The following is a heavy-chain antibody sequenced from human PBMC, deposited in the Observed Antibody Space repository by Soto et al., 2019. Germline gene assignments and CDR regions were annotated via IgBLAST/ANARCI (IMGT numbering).Heavy chain of an antibody. J-gene: IGHJ4*02. CDR1: GGSISRYY. D-gene: IGHD3-10*01. V-gene: IGHV4-59*01. CDR2: IYYSGST. CDR3: ARARGGYYDY. Sequence: SQLLSVTCSVAGGSISRYYWSWIRQPPGKGLEWIGYIYYSGSTNYNPSLKSRVTISVDTSKNQFSLKLSSVTAADTAVYYCARARGGYYDYWGQGTLVTVSS.